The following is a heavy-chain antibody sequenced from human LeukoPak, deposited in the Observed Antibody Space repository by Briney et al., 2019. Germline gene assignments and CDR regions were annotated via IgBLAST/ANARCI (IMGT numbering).Heavy chain of an antibody. V-gene: IGHV3-74*01. CDR1: GFTFINHW. Sequence: GGSLRLSCEASGFTFINHWMHWVRQTPGKGLVWVSRINSDESSTSYADPVKGRFTISRDNAKNTLYLQMNSLRAEDTAVYYCAQGGGYSYDHLDSWGQGTLVTVSS. J-gene: IGHJ4*02. CDR2: INSDESST. CDR3: AQGGGYSYDHLDS. D-gene: IGHD5-18*01.